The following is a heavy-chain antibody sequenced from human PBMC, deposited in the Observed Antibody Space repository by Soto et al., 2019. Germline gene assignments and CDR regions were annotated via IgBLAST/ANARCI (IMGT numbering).Heavy chain of an antibody. V-gene: IGHV1-18*01. Sequence: ASVKVSCKASGYTFTSYGISWVRQAPGQGLEWMGWISAYNVNTNYAQKLQGRVTMTTDTSTSTAYMGLRSLRSDDTAVYYCARGLRITIFGVAPNWFDPWGQGTLVTVSS. D-gene: IGHD3-3*01. J-gene: IGHJ5*02. CDR1: GYTFTSYG. CDR2: ISAYNVNT. CDR3: ARGLRITIFGVAPNWFDP.